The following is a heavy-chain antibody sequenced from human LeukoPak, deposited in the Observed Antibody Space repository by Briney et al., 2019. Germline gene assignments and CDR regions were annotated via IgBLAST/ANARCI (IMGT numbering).Heavy chain of an antibody. CDR1: GYTLTELS. V-gene: IGHV1-24*01. CDR3: ATGMTGYYSPYYYGMDV. CDR2: FDPEDGET. J-gene: IGHJ6*02. D-gene: IGHD3-9*01. Sequence: GASVKVSCKVSGYTLTELSMHWVRQAPGKGLERMGGFDPEDGETIYAQKFQGRVTMTEDTSTDTAYMELSSLRSEDTAVYYCATGMTGYYSPYYYGMDVWGQGTTVTVSS.